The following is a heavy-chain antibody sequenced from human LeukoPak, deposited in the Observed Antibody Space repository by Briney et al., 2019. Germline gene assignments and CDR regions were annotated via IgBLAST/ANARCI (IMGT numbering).Heavy chain of an antibody. J-gene: IGHJ3*02. CDR1: GGSISSGSYY. Sequence: SETLSLTCSVSGGSISSGSYYWSWIRQPARKGLEWIGRIYTSGSTNYNPSLKSRVTISVDTSKNQFSLKLSSVTAADTAVYYCASEWELPESSAFDIWGQGTMVTVSS. V-gene: IGHV4-61*02. CDR3: ASEWELPESSAFDI. CDR2: IYTSGST. D-gene: IGHD1-26*01.